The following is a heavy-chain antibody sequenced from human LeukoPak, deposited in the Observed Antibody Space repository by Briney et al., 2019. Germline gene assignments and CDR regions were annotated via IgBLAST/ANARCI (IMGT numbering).Heavy chain of an antibody. Sequence: SETLSLTCTVSGGSICSYYWSWIRQPPGKGLEWIGYIYYSGSTNYNPSLKSRVTISVDTSKNQFSLKLSSVTAADTAVYYCATTAMGIFDYWGQGTLVTVSS. CDR1: GGSICSYY. V-gene: IGHV4-59*01. CDR2: IYYSGST. CDR3: ATTAMGIFDY. D-gene: IGHD5-18*01. J-gene: IGHJ4*02.